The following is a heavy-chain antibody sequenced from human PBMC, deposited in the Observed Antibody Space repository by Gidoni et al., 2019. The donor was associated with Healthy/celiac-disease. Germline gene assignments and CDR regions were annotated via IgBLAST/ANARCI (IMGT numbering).Heavy chain of an antibody. CDR2: ISWNSGSI. Sequence: EVQLVESGGGLVQPGRSLRLSCEASGFTFYDYAMHWVRQAPGKGLEWVSGISWNSGSIGYADSVKGRFTISRDNAKNSLYLQMNSLRAEDTALYYCAKDPDYGDYEGSFDIWGQGTMVTVSS. CDR3: AKDPDYGDYEGSFDI. J-gene: IGHJ3*02. D-gene: IGHD4-17*01. CDR1: GFTFYDYA. V-gene: IGHV3-9*01.